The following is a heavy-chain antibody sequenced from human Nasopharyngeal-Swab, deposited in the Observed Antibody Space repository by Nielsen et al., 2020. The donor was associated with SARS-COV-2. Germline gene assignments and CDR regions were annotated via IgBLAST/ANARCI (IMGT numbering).Heavy chain of an antibody. CDR2: ISGSGGST. D-gene: IGHD3-3*01. J-gene: IGHJ6*02. CDR3: ARGEGFWSGYLYYYYYYGMDV. Sequence: GESLKISCAASGFTFSSYAMSWVRQAPGKGLEWVSAISGSGGSTYYADSVKGRFTISRDNSKNTLYLQMNSLRAEDTAVYYCARGEGFWSGYLYYYYYYGMDVWGQGTTVTVSS. V-gene: IGHV3-23*01. CDR1: GFTFSSYA.